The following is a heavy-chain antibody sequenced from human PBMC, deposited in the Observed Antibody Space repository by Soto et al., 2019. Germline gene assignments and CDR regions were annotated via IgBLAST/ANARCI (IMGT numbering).Heavy chain of an antibody. V-gene: IGHV4-59*01. Sequence: SETLSLTCTVSGGSISSYYWSWIRQPPGKGLDWIGYIYYSGITNYNPSLKSRVTISVDTSKNQFSLKLSSVTAADTAVYYCARQRRLRYFDWLSNEDAFDIWGQGTMVTVSS. CDR2: IYYSGIT. J-gene: IGHJ3*02. CDR1: GGSISSYY. D-gene: IGHD3-9*01. CDR3: ARQRRLRYFDWLSNEDAFDI.